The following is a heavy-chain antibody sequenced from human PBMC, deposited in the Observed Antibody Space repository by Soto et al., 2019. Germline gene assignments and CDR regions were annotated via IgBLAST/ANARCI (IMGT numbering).Heavy chain of an antibody. D-gene: IGHD6-13*01. Sequence: QLQLQESGPGLVKPSETLSLTCTVSGGSISSSSYYWGWIRQPPGKGLEWIGSIYYGGSTYYNPSLKSRVTISVDTSKHQFSLKLSSVTAADTAVYYCARHEYSSSWNDEYFQHWGQGTLVTVSS. V-gene: IGHV4-39*01. J-gene: IGHJ1*01. CDR1: GGSISSSSYY. CDR3: ARHEYSSSWNDEYFQH. CDR2: IYYGGST.